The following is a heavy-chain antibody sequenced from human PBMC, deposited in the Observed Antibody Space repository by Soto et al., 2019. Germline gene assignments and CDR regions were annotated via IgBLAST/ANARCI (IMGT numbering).Heavy chain of an antibody. CDR3: AREKYSRSPEAFDI. CDR2: ISAYDGNT. CDR1: GYTFTSYV. Sequence: ASVKVSWKASGYTFTSYVISWVRQAPGQGLECMGWISAYDGNTNYAQKLQGRVTMTTXTXXSXXXMXLXXLRXDXTAVYYCAREKYSRSPEAFDIWGQGTMVTVSS. V-gene: IGHV1-18*01. D-gene: IGHD6-13*01. J-gene: IGHJ3*02.